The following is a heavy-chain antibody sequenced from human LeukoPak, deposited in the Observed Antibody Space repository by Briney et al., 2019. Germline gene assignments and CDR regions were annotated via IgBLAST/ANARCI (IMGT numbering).Heavy chain of an antibody. V-gene: IGHV3-23*01. CDR3: AKATVGYEPNTINPIAAAGPIFDY. D-gene: IGHD6-13*01. J-gene: IGHJ4*02. CDR2: ISGSGGST. CDR1: GFTFSSYA. Sequence: PGGSLRLSYAASGFTFSSYAMSWVRQAPGKGLEWVSAISGSGGSTYYADSVKGRFTISRDNSKNTLYLQMNSLRAEDTAVYYCAKATVGYEPNTINPIAAAGPIFDYWGQGTLVTVSS.